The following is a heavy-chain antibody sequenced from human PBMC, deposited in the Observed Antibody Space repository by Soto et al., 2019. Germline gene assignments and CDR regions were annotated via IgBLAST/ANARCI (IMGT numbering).Heavy chain of an antibody. Sequence: LETLSLTCSVSGDNIISDTYHWGCNRQPPGKGLEWIGSIYYRGNTYYNPSLKTRVTISLDKSKSQFSLKLNSVTAADSAVYFCARLEGLATISYYFDYWGQGTLVTVSS. D-gene: IGHD3-9*01. CDR1: GDNIISDTYH. V-gene: IGHV4-39*01. CDR2: IYYRGNT. J-gene: IGHJ4*02. CDR3: ARLEGLATISYYFDY.